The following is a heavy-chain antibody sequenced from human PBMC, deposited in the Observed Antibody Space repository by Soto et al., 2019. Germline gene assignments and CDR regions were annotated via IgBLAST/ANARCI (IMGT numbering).Heavy chain of an antibody. CDR2: IYYSGST. CDR3: ASRVVPAAASIPEWLRFVRSNWFDP. V-gene: IGHV4-39*01. Sequence: SETLSLTCTVSGGSISSSSYYWGWIRQPPGKGLEWIGSIYYSGSTYYNPSLKSRVTISVDTSKNQFSLKLSSVTAADPAVYYCASRVVPAAASIPEWLRFVRSNWFDPWGQGTLVTVSS. D-gene: IGHD2-2*01. CDR1: GGSISSSSYY. J-gene: IGHJ5*02.